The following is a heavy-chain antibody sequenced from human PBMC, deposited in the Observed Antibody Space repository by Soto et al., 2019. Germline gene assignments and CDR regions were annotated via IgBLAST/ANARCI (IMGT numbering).Heavy chain of an antibody. CDR2: VSAYNGNT. V-gene: IGHV1-18*01. CDR1: GDTFAFHS. D-gene: IGHD6-19*01. Sequence: ASVKVSCKASGDTFAFHSINWVRQAPGQGLEWMGWVSAYNGNTNYAQKLQGRVTMTTDTSTSTAYMELRSLRSDDTAVYYCARGQIAVAGPNFDYWGQGTLVTVSS. J-gene: IGHJ4*02. CDR3: ARGQIAVAGPNFDY.